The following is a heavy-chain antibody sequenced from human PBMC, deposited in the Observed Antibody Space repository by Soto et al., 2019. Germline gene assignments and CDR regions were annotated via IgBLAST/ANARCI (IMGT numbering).Heavy chain of an antibody. Sequence: GGSLRLSCAASGFTFSVYGMHWVRQAPGKGLEWVSTILVDGRTFYVDSVKGRFTISRDNSRNTVYLQMNSLTAGDTALYYCAKATATGGGAFDFCGQGTMVTVSS. J-gene: IGHJ3*01. CDR3: AKATATGGGAFDF. D-gene: IGHD2-8*02. V-gene: IGHV3-23*01. CDR2: ILVDGRT. CDR1: GFTFSVYG.